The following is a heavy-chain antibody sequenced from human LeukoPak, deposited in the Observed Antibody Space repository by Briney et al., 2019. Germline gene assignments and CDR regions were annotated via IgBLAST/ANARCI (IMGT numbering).Heavy chain of an antibody. J-gene: IGHJ3*02. V-gene: IGHV3-30*02. CDR2: LRYDGSNK. Sequence: GGSLRLSCAASGFTFSSYGMHWVRQAPGKGLEWVAFLRYDGSNKYYADSVKGRFTISRDNSKNTLYLQMNSLRAEDTAVYYCAKEYDILTGYYAFDIWGQGTMVTVSS. D-gene: IGHD3-9*01. CDR3: AKEYDILTGYYAFDI. CDR1: GFTFSSYG.